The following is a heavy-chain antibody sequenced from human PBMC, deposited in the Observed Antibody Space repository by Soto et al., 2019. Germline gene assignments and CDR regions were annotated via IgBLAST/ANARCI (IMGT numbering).Heavy chain of an antibody. V-gene: IGHV4-34*01. D-gene: IGHD2-21*01. CDR2: INHSGST. J-gene: IGHJ6*02. Sequence: SETLSLTCAVYGGSFSGYYWSWIRQPPGKGLEWIGEINHSGSTNYNPSLKSRVTISVDTSKNQFSLKLSSVTAADTAVYYCARVSRLRRGPYGMDVWGQGTTVTVSS. CDR1: GGSFSGYY. CDR3: ARVSRLRRGPYGMDV.